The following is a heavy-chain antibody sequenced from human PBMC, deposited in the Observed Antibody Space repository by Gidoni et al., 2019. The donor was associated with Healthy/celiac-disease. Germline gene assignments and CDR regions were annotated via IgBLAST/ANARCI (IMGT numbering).Heavy chain of an antibody. D-gene: IGHD1-26*01. CDR2: IYYSGST. Sequence: QVQLQESGPGLVKPSQTLSLTCTVSGGSISSCGYYWSWIRQHPGKGLEWIGYIYYSGSTYYNPSLKSRVTISVDTSKNQFSLKLSSVTAADTAVYYCARAPVGATGGRWFDPWGQGTLVTVSS. CDR1: GGSISSCGYY. V-gene: IGHV4-31*03. CDR3: ARAPVGATGGRWFDP. J-gene: IGHJ5*02.